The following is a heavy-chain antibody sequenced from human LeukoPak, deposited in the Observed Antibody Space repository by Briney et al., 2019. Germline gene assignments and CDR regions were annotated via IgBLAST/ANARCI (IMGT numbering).Heavy chain of an antibody. CDR1: GYTFTGYY. CDR3: ARDLSIAVAGSYWYFDL. V-gene: IGHV1-2*02. Sequence: GASVKVSCKASGYTFTGYYMHWVRQAPGQGLEWMGWINPNSGGTNYAQKFQGRVTMTRDTSISTAYMELSRLRSDDTAVYYCARDLSIAVAGSYWYFDLWGRGTLVTVSS. CDR2: INPNSGGT. D-gene: IGHD6-19*01. J-gene: IGHJ2*01.